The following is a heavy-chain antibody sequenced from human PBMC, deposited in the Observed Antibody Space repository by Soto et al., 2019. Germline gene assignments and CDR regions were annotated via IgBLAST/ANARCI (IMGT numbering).Heavy chain of an antibody. J-gene: IGHJ5*02. CDR3: AKDLYDFWSGYYNTPNWFDP. CDR2: ISAYNGNT. D-gene: IGHD3-3*01. Sequence: SVKVSCKASGYTFTSYGISWVRQAPGQGLEWMGWISAYNGNTNYAQKLQGRVTMTTDTSTSTAYMELRGLRSDDTAVYYCAKDLYDFWSGYYNTPNWFDPWGQGTLVTGSS. CDR1: GYTFTSYG. V-gene: IGHV1-18*04.